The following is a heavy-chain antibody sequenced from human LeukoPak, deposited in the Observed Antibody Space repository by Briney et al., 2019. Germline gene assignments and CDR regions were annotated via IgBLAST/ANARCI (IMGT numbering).Heavy chain of an antibody. CDR1: IDSFSNYH. V-gene: IGHV4-34*01. D-gene: IGHD1-26*01. CDR3: ARGQGATVPQVGKNWFDP. J-gene: IGHJ5*02. Sequence: PSETLSLTCAVYIDSFSNYHWNWIRQTPAKGMEWLGEVNESGGTNISPSLRSRVILSVDTSKNQFSLKLISVTVADTAIYYCARGQGATVPQVGKNWFDPWGQGTRVTVSS. CDR2: VNESGGT.